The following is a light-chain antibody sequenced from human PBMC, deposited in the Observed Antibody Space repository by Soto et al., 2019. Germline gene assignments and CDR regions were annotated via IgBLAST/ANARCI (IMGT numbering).Light chain of an antibody. J-gene: IGKJ5*01. CDR2: DSA. CDR1: QSISSR. V-gene: IGKV3D-20*02. Sequence: VLTHSTATLSLSPWERATLSCSASQSISSRLAWYQQKPGHAPRLLIYDSARRATGIKDRFSGSGSGTDFTLPIRRLEPEDSAVYYCQQCGSLFPITSGNGTRLEIK. CDR3: QQCGSLFPIT.